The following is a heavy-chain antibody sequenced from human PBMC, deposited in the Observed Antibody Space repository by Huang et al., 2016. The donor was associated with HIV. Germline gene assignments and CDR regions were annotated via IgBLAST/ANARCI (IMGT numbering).Heavy chain of an antibody. D-gene: IGHD1-26*01. Sequence: EVQLVESGGNLIQTGGSLSLACAPSGFRFDNSAMCWVRQASGKGLGWVSSISWNSANIAYGDSVKGRFTISRDNARNSLYLQMNSLRPDDTALYYCVKGDIVGTANFFDYWGQGTQVSVSS. J-gene: IGHJ4*02. V-gene: IGHV3-9*01. CDR3: VKGDIVGTANFFDY. CDR2: ISWNSANI. CDR1: GFRFDNSA.